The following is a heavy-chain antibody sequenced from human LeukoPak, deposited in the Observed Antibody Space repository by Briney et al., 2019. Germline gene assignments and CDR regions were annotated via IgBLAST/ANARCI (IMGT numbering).Heavy chain of an antibody. V-gene: IGHV3-30*18. CDR3: AKDDSAAPFDY. J-gene: IGHJ4*02. CDR2: ISYDGSNK. Sequence: PGRSLRLSCAASGFTFSGYGMHWVRQAPGKGLEWVAVISYDGSNKYYADSVKGRFTISRDNSKNTLYLQMNSLRAEDTAVYYCAKDDSAAPFDYWGQGTLVTVSS. CDR1: GFTFSGYG. D-gene: IGHD2-2*01.